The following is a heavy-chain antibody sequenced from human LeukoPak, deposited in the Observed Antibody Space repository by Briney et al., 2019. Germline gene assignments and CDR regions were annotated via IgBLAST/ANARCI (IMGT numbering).Heavy chain of an antibody. J-gene: IGHJ1*01. Sequence: ASVKVSCKTSGYTFANYGMHWVRQAPRQSLEWMGWINTGNGNTKSSQKFQDRVALTRDTSASTAYMELNSLSSEGTAVYYCARVPLSDSSGHYYPHWGQGTLVTVSS. CDR1: GYTFANYG. CDR3: ARVPLSDSSGHYYPH. CDR2: INTGNGNT. V-gene: IGHV1-3*04. D-gene: IGHD3-22*01.